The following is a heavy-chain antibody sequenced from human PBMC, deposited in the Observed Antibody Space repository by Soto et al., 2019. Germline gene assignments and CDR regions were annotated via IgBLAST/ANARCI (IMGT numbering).Heavy chain of an antibody. J-gene: IGHJ3*02. V-gene: IGHV3-23*01. D-gene: IGHD1-26*01. CDR3: AKSAFRWGPPLCDAFDI. CDR1: GFTFSSYA. Sequence: GGSLRLSCAASGFTFSSYAMSWVRQAPGKGLEWVSAISGSGGSTYYADSVKGRFTISRDNSKNTLYLQMNSLRAEDTAVYYCAKSAFRWGPPLCDAFDIWGQGTMVTVSS. CDR2: ISGSGGST.